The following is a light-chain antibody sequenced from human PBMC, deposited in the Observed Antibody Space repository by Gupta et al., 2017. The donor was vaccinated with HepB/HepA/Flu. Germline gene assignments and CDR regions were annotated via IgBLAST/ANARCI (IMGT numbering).Light chain of an antibody. V-gene: IGKV1-5*03. CDR3: QQYNSFPST. CDR2: KAS. Sequence: DIQMTQSPSTLSASVGDRVTITCRASQSISTWLAWYQHKAGKPPNLLIYKASTVQNGVPSRFSGSGSGTEFTLTISSLQPDDFPTYYCQQYNSFPSTFGQGTKLEIK. CDR1: QSISTW. J-gene: IGKJ2*01.